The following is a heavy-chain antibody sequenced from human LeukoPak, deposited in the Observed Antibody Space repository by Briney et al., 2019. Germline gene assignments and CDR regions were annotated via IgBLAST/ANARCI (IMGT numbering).Heavy chain of an antibody. CDR3: ARYGSWFDP. J-gene: IGHJ5*02. CDR2: INPNSGGT. V-gene: IGHV1-2*02. CDR1: GYTFTSYD. D-gene: IGHD4-17*01. Sequence: ASVKVSCKASGYTFTSYDINWVRQAPGQGLEWMGWINPNSGGTNYAQKFQGRVTMTRDTSISTAYMELSRLRSDDTAVYYCARYGSWFDPWGQGTLVTVSS.